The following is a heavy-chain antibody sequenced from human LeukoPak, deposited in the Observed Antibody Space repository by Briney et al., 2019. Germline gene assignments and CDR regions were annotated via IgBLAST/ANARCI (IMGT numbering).Heavy chain of an antibody. CDR1: GFTLGDYA. V-gene: IGHV3-49*04. J-gene: IGHJ4*02. D-gene: IGHD3-22*01. CDR3: TRVDQDYYDSSGYYGY. Sequence: PGRSLRLSGTASGFTLGDYAMSWVRQAPGKGREGVGFIRSKAYGGTTEYAASVKGRFTISRDDSKSIAYLQMNSLKTEDTAVYYCTRVDQDYYDSSGYYGYWGQGTLVTVSS. CDR2: IRSKAYGGTT.